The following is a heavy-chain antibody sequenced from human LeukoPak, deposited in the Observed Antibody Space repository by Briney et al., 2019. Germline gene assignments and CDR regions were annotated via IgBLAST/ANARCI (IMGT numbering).Heavy chain of an antibody. J-gene: IGHJ4*02. D-gene: IGHD3-10*01. CDR3: ARGSLSYYYGSGRIIDY. CDR1: GYTFTGYY. CDR2: INPNSGGT. V-gene: IGHV1-2*02. Sequence: ASVTVSCKASGYTFTGYYMHWVRQAPGQGLEWMGWINPNSGGTNYAQKFQGRVTMTRDTSISTAYMGLSRLRSDDTAVYYCARGSLSYYYGSGRIIDYWGQGTLVTVSS.